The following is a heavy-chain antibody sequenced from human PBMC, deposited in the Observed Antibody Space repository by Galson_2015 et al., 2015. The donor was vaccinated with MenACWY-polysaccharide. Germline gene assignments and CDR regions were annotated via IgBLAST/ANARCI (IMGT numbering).Heavy chain of an antibody. CDR3: AKDSTDFWSVAGRFDH. V-gene: IGHV3-23*01. Sequence: SLRLSCAASGFTFTSYAMSWVRQAPGKGLEWVSAIRSSGTNTYYADSVKGRFTISRDNSKNTLYLQINSLRAEDTAVYYCAKDSTDFWSVAGRFDHWGQGTLVIVSS. D-gene: IGHD3-3*01. CDR2: IRSSGTNT. J-gene: IGHJ5*02. CDR1: GFTFTSYA.